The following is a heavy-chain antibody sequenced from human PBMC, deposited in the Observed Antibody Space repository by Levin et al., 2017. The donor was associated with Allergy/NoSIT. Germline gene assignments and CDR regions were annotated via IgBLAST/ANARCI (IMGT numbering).Heavy chain of an antibody. CDR3: ARHDWFDP. Sequence: GGSLRLSCAASGFTVSGDYMSWVRQAPGKGLEWVAVMYSGGSTYYADSVKGRFTISRDNSKNTLSLQMNYLRAEDTAVYYCARHDWFDPWGQGTLVTVSS. V-gene: IGHV3-53*01. J-gene: IGHJ5*02. CDR1: GFTVSGDY. CDR2: MYSGGST.